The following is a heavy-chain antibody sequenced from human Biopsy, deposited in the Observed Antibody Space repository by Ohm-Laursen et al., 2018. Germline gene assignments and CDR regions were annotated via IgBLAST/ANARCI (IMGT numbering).Heavy chain of an antibody. D-gene: IGHD5-12*01. CDR3: ARLGSGDYFPTFFDF. Sequence: SLTLSLTCTVSGVSINGGRYYWNWIRHHPGKGLEWIGNIFYSANTYYNPSLKSRVTISVDTSKNQFSLKLSSVTAADTAVYYCARLGSGDYFPTFFDFWGQGALVTVSS. J-gene: IGHJ4*02. CDR2: IFYSANT. CDR1: GVSINGGRYY. V-gene: IGHV4-31*03.